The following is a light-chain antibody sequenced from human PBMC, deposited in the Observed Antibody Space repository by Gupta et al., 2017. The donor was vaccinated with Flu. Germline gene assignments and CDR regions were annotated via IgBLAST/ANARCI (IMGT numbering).Light chain of an antibody. V-gene: IGLV3-21*02. CDR2: EAS. CDR3: RVWDSGGDLVV. Sequence: YVVTQAPSVSVAPGQTARITCAGINIGSQGVHWYQQEPGQGPVLVLSEASDRPSGIPQRFSGSNSGNTATLTIRRVEAADEADYYCRVWDSGGDLVVFGGGTKLTVL. CDR1: NIGSQG. J-gene: IGLJ2*01.